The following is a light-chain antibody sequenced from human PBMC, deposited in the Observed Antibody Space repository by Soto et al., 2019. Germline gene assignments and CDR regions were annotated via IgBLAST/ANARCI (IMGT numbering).Light chain of an antibody. V-gene: IGLV2-14*03. CDR3: SSYTGSSTYV. J-gene: IGLJ1*01. CDR1: SNDVGGYNY. CDR2: DVS. Sequence: QSALTQPASVSGSPGQSITISCTGTSNDVGGYNYVSWYQQHPGKAPKLMIYDVSNRPSGVSNRFSGSKSANTASLTISGLQNEDVDDYYCSSYTGSSTYVFSTGPKVTV.